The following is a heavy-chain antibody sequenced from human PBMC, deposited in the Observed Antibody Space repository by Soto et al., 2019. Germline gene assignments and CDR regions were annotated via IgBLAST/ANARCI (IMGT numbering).Heavy chain of an antibody. Sequence: PGGSRRLSWAASGFTSSNYAMSGVGQAPGKGLERVSSISGSGGSTDYADSVKGRFTISRDNSKNTLYLQMTGLRAEDTAVYFCAKGDCSGGRCYRGFDYWGQGTLVTVSS. CDR2: ISGSGGST. J-gene: IGHJ4*02. D-gene: IGHD2-15*01. CDR3: AKGDCSGGRCYRGFDY. CDR1: GFTSSNYA. V-gene: IGHV3-23*01.